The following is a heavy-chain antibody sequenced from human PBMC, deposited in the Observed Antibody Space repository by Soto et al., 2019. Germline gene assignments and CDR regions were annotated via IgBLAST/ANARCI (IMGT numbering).Heavy chain of an antibody. D-gene: IGHD3-22*01. Sequence: GGSLRLSCAASGFTFSSYWMHWVRQAPGKGLVWVSRINSDGSSTSYADSVKGRFTISRDNAKNTLYLQMNSLRAEDTAVYYCARDPGYYYDSSGYQGDYWGQGTLVTVSS. J-gene: IGHJ4*02. CDR3: ARDPGYYYDSSGYQGDY. CDR2: INSDGSST. V-gene: IGHV3-74*01. CDR1: GFTFSSYW.